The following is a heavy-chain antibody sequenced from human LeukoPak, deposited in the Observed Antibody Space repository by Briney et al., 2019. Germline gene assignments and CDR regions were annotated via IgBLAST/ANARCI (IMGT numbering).Heavy chain of an antibody. J-gene: IGHJ5*02. CDR1: GGSISSYY. CDR3: ARGYGDYGSMDYNWFDP. V-gene: IGHV4-59*01. Sequence: SETPSLTCTVSGGSISSYYWSWIRQPPGKGLEWIGYIYYSGSTNYNPSLKSRVTISVDTSKNQFSLKLSSVTAADTAVYYCARGYGDYGSMDYNWFDPWGQGTLVTVSS. D-gene: IGHD4-17*01. CDR2: IYYSGST.